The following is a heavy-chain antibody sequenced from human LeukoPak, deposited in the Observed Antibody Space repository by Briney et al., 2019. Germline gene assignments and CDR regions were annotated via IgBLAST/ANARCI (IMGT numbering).Heavy chain of an antibody. Sequence: ATVKVSCKASGYTFTGYYMHWVREAPGQGLKWMGWMNPNSGGTNYAQKFQGRFTMTRDTSVSTAYMELSRLRSDDTAVYYCAYYYDSSLDYWGQGTLVTVSS. J-gene: IGHJ4*02. V-gene: IGHV1-2*02. CDR3: AYYYDSSLDY. D-gene: IGHD3-22*01. CDR1: GYTFTGYY. CDR2: MNPNSGGT.